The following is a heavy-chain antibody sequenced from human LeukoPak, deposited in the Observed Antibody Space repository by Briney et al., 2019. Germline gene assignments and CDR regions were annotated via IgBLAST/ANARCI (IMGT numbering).Heavy chain of an antibody. CDR1: GFTFSDPT. CDR2: IRSELNGYAT. V-gene: IGHV3-73*01. J-gene: IGHJ3*02. Sequence: PGGSLKLSCAASGFTFSDPTIRWVRQASGKGLEWVGRIRSELNGYATAYAASVRGRFTISRDDSKNTAYLQMDNLKTGDTAVFYCTKQTADDAFDIWGRGTMVTVSS. CDR3: TKQTADDAFDI.